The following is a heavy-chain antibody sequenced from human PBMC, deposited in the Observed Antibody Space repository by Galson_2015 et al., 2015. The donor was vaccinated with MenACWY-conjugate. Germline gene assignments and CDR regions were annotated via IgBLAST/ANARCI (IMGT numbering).Heavy chain of an antibody. CDR2: IGGSGTNK. Sequence: SLRLSCAASGFTFSNYDMNWVRQAPGTGLEWVSTIGGSGTNKYYADSVKGRFTISRDNSKNTLSLQMNTLRPEDTAVYYCSKDKNYGDFGDFDYCGQGALVTVSS. V-gene: IGHV3-23*01. J-gene: IGHJ4*02. D-gene: IGHD4-17*01. CDR3: SKDKNYGDFGDFDY. CDR1: GFTFSNYD.